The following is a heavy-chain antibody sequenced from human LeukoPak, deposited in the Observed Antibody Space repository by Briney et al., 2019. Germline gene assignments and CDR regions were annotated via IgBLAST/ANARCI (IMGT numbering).Heavy chain of an antibody. Sequence: GESLKISCKGSGYSFTSYWIGWVRRMPGKGLEWMGIIYPGDSDTRYSPSFQGQVTISADKSISTAYLQRSSLKASDTAMYYCARHLGDPEWLLFLLPNWFDPWGQGTLVTVSS. J-gene: IGHJ5*02. CDR3: ARHLGDPEWLLFLLPNWFDP. CDR2: IYPGDSDT. CDR1: GYSFTSYW. D-gene: IGHD3-3*01. V-gene: IGHV5-51*01.